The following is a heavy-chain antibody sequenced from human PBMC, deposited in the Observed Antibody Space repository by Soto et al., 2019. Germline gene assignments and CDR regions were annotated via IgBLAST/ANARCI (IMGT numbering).Heavy chain of an antibody. CDR2: INHSGST. D-gene: IGHD3-9*01. CDR3: ARGGITIFGKNYGMDV. V-gene: IGHV4-34*01. Sequence: SETLSLTCAVYGGSFSGYYWSWIRQPPGKGLEWIGEINHSGSTNYNPSLKSRVTISVDTSKNQFSLKLSSVTAADTAVYCCARGGITIFGKNYGMDVWGQGTAVTVSS. J-gene: IGHJ6*02. CDR1: GGSFSGYY.